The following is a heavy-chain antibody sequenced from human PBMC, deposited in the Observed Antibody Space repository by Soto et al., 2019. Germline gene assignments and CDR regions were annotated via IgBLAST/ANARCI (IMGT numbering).Heavy chain of an antibody. Sequence: EVQLVESGGGLVQPGRSLRLSCAASGFTFDDYAMHWVRQAPGKGLEWVSGISWNSGSIGYADSVKGRFTISRDNAKNSLYLQMNSLRAEDTALYYCAKARSFSERGDLFDYWGQGTLVTVSS. CDR3: AKARSFSERGDLFDY. CDR1: GFTFDDYA. V-gene: IGHV3-9*01. D-gene: IGHD6-6*01. J-gene: IGHJ4*02. CDR2: ISWNSGSI.